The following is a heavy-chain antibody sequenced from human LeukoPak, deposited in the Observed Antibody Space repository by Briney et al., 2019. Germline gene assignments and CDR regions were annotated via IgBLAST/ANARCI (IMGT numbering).Heavy chain of an antibody. J-gene: IGHJ3*02. V-gene: IGHV4-30-4*01. CDR3: ASTSKYIGSRRDDSFDI. CDR2: ISYSGDT. D-gene: IGHD3-10*01. CDR1: GGSISSGGYY. Sequence: PSETLSLTCTVSGGSISSGGYYWSWIRQPPGKGLEWIGYISYSGDTYYNPSLKSRVNISLDTSKRQLSLRMTSMIAADTAVYYCASTSKYIGSRRDDSFDIWGQGTMVSVSS.